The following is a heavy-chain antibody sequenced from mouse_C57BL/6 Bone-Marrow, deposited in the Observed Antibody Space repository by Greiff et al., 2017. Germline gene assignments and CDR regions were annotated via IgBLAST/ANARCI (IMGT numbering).Heavy chain of an antibody. D-gene: IGHD2-5*01. CDR1: GYTFTSYW. CDR3: ARDYYSNYYDY. V-gene: IGHV1-50*01. CDR2: IDPSDSYT. J-gene: IGHJ2*01. Sequence: VQLQQPGAELVKPGASVKLSCKASGYTFTSYWMQWVQQRPGQGLEWIGEIDPSDSYTNYNQKFKGKATLTVDTSSSTAYMQLSSLTSEDSAVYYCARDYYSNYYDYWGQGTTLTVSS.